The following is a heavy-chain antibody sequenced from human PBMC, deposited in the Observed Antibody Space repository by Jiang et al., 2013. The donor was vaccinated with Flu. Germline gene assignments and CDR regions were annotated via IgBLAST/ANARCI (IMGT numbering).Heavy chain of an antibody. V-gene: IGHV6-1*01. J-gene: IGHJ4*02. D-gene: IGHD1-26*01. CDR2: TYYRSKWYN. CDR3: ARARHLRKYSGSYYFDY. CDR1: GDSVSSNSAA. Sequence: SQTLSLTCAISGDSVSSNSAAWNWIRQSPSRGLEWLGRTYYRSKWYNDYAVSVKSRITINPDTSKNQFSLQLNSVTPEDTAVYYCARARHLRKYSGSYYFDYWGQGTLVTVSS.